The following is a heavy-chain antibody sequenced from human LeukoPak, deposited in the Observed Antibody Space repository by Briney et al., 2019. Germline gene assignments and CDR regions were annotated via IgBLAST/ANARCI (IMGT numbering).Heavy chain of an antibody. J-gene: IGHJ4*02. CDR2: INPNSGGT. Sequence: ASVKVSCKASGYTFTGYYMHWVRQAPGQGLEWMGWINPNSGGTNYAQKFQGRVTMTRDTSISTAYMELSRLRSDDTAVYYCARDTSGDQNFDYWGQGTLVTVSS. V-gene: IGHV1-2*02. CDR3: ARDTSGDQNFDY. CDR1: GYTFTGYY. D-gene: IGHD3-10*01.